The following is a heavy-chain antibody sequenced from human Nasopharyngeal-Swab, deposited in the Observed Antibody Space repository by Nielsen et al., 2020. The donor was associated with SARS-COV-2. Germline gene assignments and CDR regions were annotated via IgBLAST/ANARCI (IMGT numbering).Heavy chain of an antibody. D-gene: IGHD6-13*01. V-gene: IGHV4-39*01. J-gene: IGHJ4*02. CDR3: VRSSSWYYFDY. CDR1: GDSVTTSDYY. CDR2: IYYNGNT. Sequence: SETLSLTCTVSGDSVTTSDYYRGWIRQPPGEGLEWIGNIYYNGNTYQNPSLKSRLTISVDKSKNQFSLQLSSVTAADTAVYYCVRSSSWYYFDYWAQGTQVTVSS.